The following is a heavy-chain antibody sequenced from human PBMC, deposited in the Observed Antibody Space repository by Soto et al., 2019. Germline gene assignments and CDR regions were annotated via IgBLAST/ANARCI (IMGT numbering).Heavy chain of an antibody. CDR3: ARLDGNDYDSSGYYYYYYGMDV. J-gene: IGHJ6*02. CDR2: ISSSGSTI. V-gene: IGHV3-11*01. D-gene: IGHD3-22*01. Sequence: QVQLVEFGGGLVKPGGSLRLSCAASGFTFSDYYMSWIRQAPGKGLEWVSYISSSGSTIYYADSVKGGFTISRDNAKNSLYLQMNSLRAEDTAVYYCARLDGNDYDSSGYYYYYYGMDVWGQGTTVTVSS. CDR1: GFTFSDYY.